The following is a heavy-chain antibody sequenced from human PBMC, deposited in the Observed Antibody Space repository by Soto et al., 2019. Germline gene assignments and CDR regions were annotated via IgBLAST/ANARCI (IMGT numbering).Heavy chain of an antibody. D-gene: IGHD3-10*01. V-gene: IGHV4-59*08. CDR2: VHHSWGS. CDR1: NGSISNYY. Sequence: QVQLQESGPGLVKPSETLSLSCTVSNGSISNYYGSWIRQPPGKGMEWIGYVHHSWGSFYNPSLQSRVATSHDTSKSQFSLRLTPVTAPDTAVYYCARQGFGALHGLGDVWGQGITVTVSS. J-gene: IGHJ6*02. CDR3: ARQGFGALHGLGDV.